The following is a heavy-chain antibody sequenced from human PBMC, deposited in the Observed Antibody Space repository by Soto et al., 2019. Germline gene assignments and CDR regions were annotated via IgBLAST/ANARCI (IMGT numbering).Heavy chain of an antibody. CDR1: GFTFSSYG. CDR2: IWYDGSNK. D-gene: IGHD2-2*01. Sequence: GGSLRLSCAASGFTFSSYGMHWVRQAPGKGLEWVAVIWYDGSNKYYADSVKGRFTISRDNSKNTLYLQMNSLRAEDTAVYYCAKDLFLVPAAIDYWGQGTLVTVSS. CDR3: AKDLFLVPAAIDY. J-gene: IGHJ4*02. V-gene: IGHV3-33*06.